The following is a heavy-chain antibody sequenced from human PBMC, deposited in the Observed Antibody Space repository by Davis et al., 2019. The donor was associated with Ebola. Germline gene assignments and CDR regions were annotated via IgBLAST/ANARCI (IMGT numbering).Heavy chain of an antibody. Sequence: ASVQVSCKVSGYTLTELSIHWVRQAPGQGLEWMGIINPSGGSTSYAQKFQGRVTMTRDTSTSTVYMELSSLRSEDTAVYYCARGPTDPSGGWGQGTLVTVSS. CDR3: ARGPTDPSGG. CDR1: GYTLTELS. D-gene: IGHD3-16*01. CDR2: INPSGGST. V-gene: IGHV1-46*01. J-gene: IGHJ4*02.